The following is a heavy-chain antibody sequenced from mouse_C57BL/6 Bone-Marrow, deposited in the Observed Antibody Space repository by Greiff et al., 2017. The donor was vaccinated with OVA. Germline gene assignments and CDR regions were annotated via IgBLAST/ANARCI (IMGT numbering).Heavy chain of an antibody. J-gene: IGHJ2*01. D-gene: IGHD1-1*01. CDR2: IYPRSGNT. V-gene: IGHV1-81*01. Sequence: VQLQQSGAELVRPGASVKLSCKASGYTFTSYGISWVKQRPGQGLEWIGEIYPRSGNTYYNEKFKGKATLTADKSSSTAYMELRSLTSEDYAVDSCAREITTVVGYWGQGTTLTVSS. CDR1: GYTFTSYG. CDR3: AREITTVVGY.